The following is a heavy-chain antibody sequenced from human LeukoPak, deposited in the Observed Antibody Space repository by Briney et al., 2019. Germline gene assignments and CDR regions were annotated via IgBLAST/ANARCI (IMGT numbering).Heavy chain of an antibody. Sequence: GESLKISCKGSGYSFTSYWIGWVRQMPGKGLEWMGIIYPGDSDTRYSPSFQGQVTISADKSISTAYLQWSSLKASDTAMYYCARPYYYGSGSPGAFDYWGQGTLVTVSS. CDR3: ARPYYYGSGSPGAFDY. J-gene: IGHJ4*02. V-gene: IGHV5-51*01. CDR1: GYSFTSYW. D-gene: IGHD3-10*01. CDR2: IYPGDSDT.